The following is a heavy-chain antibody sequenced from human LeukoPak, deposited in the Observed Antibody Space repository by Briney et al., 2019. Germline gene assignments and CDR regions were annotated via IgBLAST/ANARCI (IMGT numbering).Heavy chain of an antibody. CDR2: INPKSGDT. D-gene: IGHD5-12*01. CDR1: GYTFTGYY. Sequence: GASVKVSCRASGYTFTGYYIHWVRQAPGQGLEWMGWINPKSGDTNLAQKFQGRVAMTRDTSIRTVYMELSRLRSDDTAVYYCARDYSGYPGLWGFDYWGEGTLVTVSS. V-gene: IGHV1-2*02. CDR3: ARDYSGYPGLWGFDY. J-gene: IGHJ4*02.